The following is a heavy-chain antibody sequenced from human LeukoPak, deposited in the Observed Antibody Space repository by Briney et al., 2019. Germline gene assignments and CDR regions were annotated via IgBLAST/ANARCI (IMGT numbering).Heavy chain of an antibody. Sequence: ASVKASCKASGYTFTSYGISWVRQAPGQGLEWMGWIGAYNGNTNYAQNLQGRVTLTTDTSTSTAYMELRSLISDDTAVYYCARDDGSSYYYEYFDYWGQGTLVTVSS. CDR3: ARDDGSSYYYEYFDY. V-gene: IGHV1-18*01. D-gene: IGHD3-22*01. CDR1: GYTFTSYG. CDR2: IGAYNGNT. J-gene: IGHJ4*02.